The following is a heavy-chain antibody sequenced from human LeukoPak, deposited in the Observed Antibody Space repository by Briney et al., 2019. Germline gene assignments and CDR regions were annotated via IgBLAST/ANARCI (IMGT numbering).Heavy chain of an antibody. J-gene: IGHJ3*02. Sequence: PQTLSLTCTVSGGSISSGVYYWSWIRQHPGKGLEWIGYIYYSGSTYSNTSLKSRLTMSVDISKNQFSLKLSSVTAADTAVYYCARGVKGMRGAFDIWGQGTMVTVSS. CDR1: GGSISSGVYY. CDR3: ARGVKGMRGAFDI. D-gene: IGHD3-10*01. V-gene: IGHV4-31*03. CDR2: IYYSGST.